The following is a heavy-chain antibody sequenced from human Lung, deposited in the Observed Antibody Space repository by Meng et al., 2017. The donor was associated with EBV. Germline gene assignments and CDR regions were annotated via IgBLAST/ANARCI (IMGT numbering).Heavy chain of an antibody. CDR1: GDSVSSNSAA. V-gene: IGHV6-1*01. CDR3: ASSRPLAGNWNYHY. CDR2: TYYRSKWYN. Sequence: HVQLQQSGPGLGKPSQTLSLTCASSGDSVSSNSAAWNWIRQSPSRGLEWLGRTYYRSKWYNDYAVSVKSRITINPDTSKNQFSLQLNSVTPEDTAVYYCASSRPLAGNWNYHYWGQGTLVTVSS. J-gene: IGHJ4*02. D-gene: IGHD1-7*01.